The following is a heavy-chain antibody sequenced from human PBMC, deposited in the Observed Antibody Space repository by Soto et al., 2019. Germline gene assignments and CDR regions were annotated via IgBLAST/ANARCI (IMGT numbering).Heavy chain of an antibody. V-gene: IGHV4-4*02. Sequence: SETLSLTCAVSDGSISSSNWWSWVRQPPGKGLEWIGEIYHSGSTNYNPSLKSRVTISVDKSKNQFSLKLSSVTAADTAVYYCASVPAAAIKWTWFDPWGQGTLVTVSS. CDR1: DGSISSSNW. D-gene: IGHD2-2*01. J-gene: IGHJ5*02. CDR3: ASVPAAAIKWTWFDP. CDR2: IYHSGST.